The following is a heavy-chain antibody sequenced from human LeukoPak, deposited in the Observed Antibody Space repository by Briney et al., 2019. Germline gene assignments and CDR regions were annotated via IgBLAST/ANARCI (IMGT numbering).Heavy chain of an antibody. V-gene: IGHV3-30*02. CDR2: IRYDGSNK. CDR1: GFTLSSYG. CDR3: AKDRHYPLLDAFDI. Sequence: PGGSLRLSCAASGFTLSSYGMHWVRQAPGKGLEWVAFIRYDGSNKYYADSVKGRFTISRDNSKNTLYLQMNSLRAEDTAVYYCAKDRHYPLLDAFDIWGQGTMVTVSS. D-gene: IGHD2-21*02. J-gene: IGHJ3*02.